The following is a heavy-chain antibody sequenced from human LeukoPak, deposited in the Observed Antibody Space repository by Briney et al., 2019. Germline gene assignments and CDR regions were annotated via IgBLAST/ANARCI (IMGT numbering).Heavy chain of an antibody. Sequence: PGGSLRLSCAASGFTFSSYGMHWVRQAPGKGLEWVSAISGSGDSTYYADSVKGRFTISRDNSKNTLYLQMRAEDTAVYYCAKAERILLPDYWGQGTLVTVSS. CDR3: AKAERILLPDY. J-gene: IGHJ4*02. V-gene: IGHV3-23*01. D-gene: IGHD2-15*01. CDR1: GFTFSSYG. CDR2: ISGSGDST.